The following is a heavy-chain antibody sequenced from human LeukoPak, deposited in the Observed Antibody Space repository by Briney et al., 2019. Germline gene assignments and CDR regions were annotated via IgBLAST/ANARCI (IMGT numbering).Heavy chain of an antibody. CDR1: GVSISSYY. V-gene: IGHV4-4*07. CDR2: IYTIGST. D-gene: IGHD2-8*01. J-gene: IGHJ5*02. Sequence: PSETLSLTCTVSGVSISSYYWSWIRQPAGKGLEWVGRIYTIGSTNYNPSLKRRVNMSVDTSKNQFSLKLSSVTAADTDVYYCARDKALMGSNWFDPWGQGPLVTVSS. CDR3: ARDKALMGSNWFDP.